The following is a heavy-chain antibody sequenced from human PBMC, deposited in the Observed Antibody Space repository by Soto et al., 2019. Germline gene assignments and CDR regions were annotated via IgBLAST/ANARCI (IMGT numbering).Heavy chain of an antibody. CDR2: ISSSGDRT. D-gene: IGHD1-1*01. V-gene: IGHV3-11*05. CDR3: VRETAYYFDY. J-gene: IGHJ4*02. Sequence: QVQLVESGGGLAKPGGSLRLSCAASGFTFSGYYMSWIRQAPGKGLECISYISSSGDRTKYADSVKGRFTISRDNAKKSLYLQMNSLRAEDTAVYYCVRETAYYFDYWGQGTLVTVSS. CDR1: GFTFSGYY.